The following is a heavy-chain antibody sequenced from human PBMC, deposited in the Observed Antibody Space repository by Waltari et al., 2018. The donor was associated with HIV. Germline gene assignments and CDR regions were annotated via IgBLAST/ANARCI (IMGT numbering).Heavy chain of an antibody. V-gene: IGHV3-53*01. CDR1: GFRVPGDY. J-gene: IGHJ6*02. CDR2: MYSNGTT. CDR3: ARLGKVGLRNFRALDV. D-gene: IGHD3-16*01. Sequence: DVRLEESGGKLIEPGESLTLSCAASGFRVPGDYVTWVRLISGKGLEWVSVMYSNGTTHFGDSVKGRIRLSREKSKNMVNLQMKQMRVNDTAVYFCARLGKVGLRNFRALDVWGQGTTVLVAS.